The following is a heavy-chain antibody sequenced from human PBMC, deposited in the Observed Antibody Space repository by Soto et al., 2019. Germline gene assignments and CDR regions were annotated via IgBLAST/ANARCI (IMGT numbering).Heavy chain of an antibody. D-gene: IGHD3-3*01. CDR2: ISGYNGNT. V-gene: IGHV1-18*01. Sequence: ASVKVSCKASGYTFSSYGITWVRQAPGQGLEWMGWISGYNGNTNYAQRLRGRVTMTTDTSTSTAYMELRSLRSDDTAVYYCARSGIWGGYYIPFDDWGQGTLVTVSS. CDR3: ARSGIWGGYYIPFDD. J-gene: IGHJ4*02. CDR1: GYTFSSYG.